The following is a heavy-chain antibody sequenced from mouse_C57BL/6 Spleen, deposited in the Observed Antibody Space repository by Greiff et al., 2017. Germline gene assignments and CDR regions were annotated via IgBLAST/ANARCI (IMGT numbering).Heavy chain of an antibody. J-gene: IGHJ2*01. D-gene: IGHD1-1*01. Sequence: VQLQQSGAELVRPGASVTLSCKASGYTFTDYEMHWVKQTPVHGLEWIGAIDPETGGTAYNQKFKGKAILTADKSSSTAYMELRSLTSDDSAVYYCTRGAVVAPYFDYWGQGTTLTVSS. CDR3: TRGAVVAPYFDY. V-gene: IGHV1-15*01. CDR1: GYTFTDYE. CDR2: IDPETGGT.